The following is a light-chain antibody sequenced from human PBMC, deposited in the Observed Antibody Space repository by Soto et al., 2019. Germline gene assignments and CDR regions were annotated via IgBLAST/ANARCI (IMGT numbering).Light chain of an antibody. CDR2: MAS. J-gene: IGKJ1*01. CDR1: QSITNW. Sequence: DIQMTQSPSTLSASVGDRVTITCRASQSITNWLAWYQHKPGKAPRLLIYMASSLESGVPSRFSGSGAETEFTLTISSLQPDDFATYYCLQYSSYSRTFGQGTKLEIK. V-gene: IGKV1-5*03. CDR3: LQYSSYSRT.